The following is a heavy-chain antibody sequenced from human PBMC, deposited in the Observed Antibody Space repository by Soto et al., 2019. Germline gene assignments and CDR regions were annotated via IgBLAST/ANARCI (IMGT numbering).Heavy chain of an antibody. CDR2: INHLETT. D-gene: IGHD1-26*01. Sequence: TSETLSLTCTVSGASITFGGYSWSWIRQTPGKGLEWIGYINHLETTFYDPSFESRPTLSIDRAKNQFSLKLHSMSAADRAVYFCARGGGSDSFDYWGQGILVTVSS. CDR3: ARGGGSDSFDY. CDR1: GASITFGGYS. V-gene: IGHV4-30-2*01. J-gene: IGHJ4*02.